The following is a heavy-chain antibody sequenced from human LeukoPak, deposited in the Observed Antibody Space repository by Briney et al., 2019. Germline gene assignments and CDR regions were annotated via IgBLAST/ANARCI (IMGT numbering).Heavy chain of an antibody. V-gene: IGHV1-2*02. CDR1: GYRFTAHF. J-gene: IGHJ4*02. CDR2: INPNDGGT. Sequence: ASVKVSCKTSGYRFTAHFMCWMRQAPGQGLEWMGWINPNDGGTNYAQKFQGRVTLTRDTTFTTTYMDVTRLTSDDTAVYYCARGGVPGQQLDYWGPGTLVTASS. CDR3: ARGGVPGQQLDY. D-gene: IGHD6-13*01.